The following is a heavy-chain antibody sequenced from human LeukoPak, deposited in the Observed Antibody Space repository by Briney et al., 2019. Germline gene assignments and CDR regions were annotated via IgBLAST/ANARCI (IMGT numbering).Heavy chain of an antibody. CDR3: ARVWVCCSSTSCQGED. V-gene: IGHV4-30-4*08. D-gene: IGHD2-2*01. Sequence: SQTLSLTCTVSGGSISSGDYYWSWIRQPPGKGLEWIGYIYYSGSTYYNPSLKSRVTISVDTSKNQFSLKLSSVTAADTAVYYCARVWVCCSSTSCQGEDWGQGTLVTVSS. CDR1: GGSISSGDYY. CDR2: IYYSGST. J-gene: IGHJ4*02.